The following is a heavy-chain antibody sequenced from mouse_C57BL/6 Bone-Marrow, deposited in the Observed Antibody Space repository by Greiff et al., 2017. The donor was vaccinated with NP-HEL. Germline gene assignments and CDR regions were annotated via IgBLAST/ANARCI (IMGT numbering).Heavy chain of an antibody. Sequence: VQLQQPGAELVKPGASVKISCKASGYAFSSYWMNWVKQRPGKGLEWIGQIYPGDGDTNNNGQIKGKATLTEDKSYSTDYMQLRSLASEDSAVYCWTRNWNYCYYWGQGTTLRVSS. V-gene: IGHV1-80*01. J-gene: IGHJ2*01. CDR1: GYAFSSYW. D-gene: IGHD4-1*01. CDR2: IYPGDGDT. CDR3: TRNWNYCYY.